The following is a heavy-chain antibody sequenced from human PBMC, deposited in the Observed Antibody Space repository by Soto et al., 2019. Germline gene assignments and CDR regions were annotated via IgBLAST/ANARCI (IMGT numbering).Heavy chain of an antibody. CDR3: ARHSYYYDSSGYPNDAFDI. CDR1: GGSISSSSYY. J-gene: IGHJ3*02. V-gene: IGHV4-39*01. D-gene: IGHD3-22*01. CDR2: IYYSGST. Sequence: SETLSLTCTVSGGSISSSSYYWGWIRQPPGKGLEWIGSIYYSGSTYYNPSLKSRVTISVDTSKNQFSLKLSSVTAADTAVYYCARHSYYYDSSGYPNDAFDIWGQGTMVTVSS.